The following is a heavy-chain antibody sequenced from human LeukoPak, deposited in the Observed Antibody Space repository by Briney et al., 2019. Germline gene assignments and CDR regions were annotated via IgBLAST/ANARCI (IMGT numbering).Heavy chain of an antibody. Sequence: QTGGSLRLSCAASGFTFSSYWMSWVRQAPGKGLEWVANIKQDGSERYYVDSVKGRFTISRDNAKNSLYLQMNSLRAEDTAVYYCARDGGTVTYGEAFDIWGQGTMVTVSS. CDR1: GFTFSSYW. D-gene: IGHD4-17*01. J-gene: IGHJ3*02. CDR3: ARDGGTVTYGEAFDI. CDR2: IKQDGSER. V-gene: IGHV3-7*01.